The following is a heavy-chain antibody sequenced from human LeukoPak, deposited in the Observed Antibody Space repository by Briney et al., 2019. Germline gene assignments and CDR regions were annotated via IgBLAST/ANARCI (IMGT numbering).Heavy chain of an antibody. Sequence: PGGSLRLSCAASGFTFSNYGMHWVRQAPGKGLEWVAFIRYDGSNKYYADSVKGRFTISRDNSKNTLYLQMNSLRAEDTAVYYCAKDMTTATGFVDYWGQGTLVTVSS. CDR2: IRYDGSNK. CDR3: AKDMTTATGFVDY. J-gene: IGHJ4*02. V-gene: IGHV3-30*02. D-gene: IGHD4-17*01. CDR1: GFTFSNYG.